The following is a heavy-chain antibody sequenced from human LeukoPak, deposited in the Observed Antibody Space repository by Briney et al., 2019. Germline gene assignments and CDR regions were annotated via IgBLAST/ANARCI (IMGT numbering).Heavy chain of an antibody. CDR2: INGDGSTT. Sequence: GGSLRLSCTASGFTFSTYWINWVRQSPGKGLVWVALINGDGSTTTHADSVKGRFTISRDNAKNTAYPQMNGLRDEDTAVYFCARDYAGSPDYWGQGTLVTVSA. CDR1: GFTFSTYW. V-gene: IGHV3-74*03. CDR3: ARDYAGSPDY. J-gene: IGHJ4*02. D-gene: IGHD3-10*01.